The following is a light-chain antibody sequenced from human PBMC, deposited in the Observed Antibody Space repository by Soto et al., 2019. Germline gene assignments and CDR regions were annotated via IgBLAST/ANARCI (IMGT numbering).Light chain of an antibody. CDR2: GAS. V-gene: IGKV3-15*01. Sequence: EIVMTQSPATLSVSPGDSATLSCRASQTVSSNVAWYQQKPGQAPRLLIYGASTRATGIPARFSGSGSGTEFTLAICCLQSEDFAVYYCQQYNNWPPRTFGQGTKVDIK. CDR3: QQYNNWPPRT. CDR1: QTVSSN. J-gene: IGKJ1*01.